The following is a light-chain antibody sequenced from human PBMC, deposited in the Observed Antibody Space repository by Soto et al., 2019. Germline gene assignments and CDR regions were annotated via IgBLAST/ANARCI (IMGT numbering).Light chain of an antibody. CDR1: QSISAS. CDR3: QQYDTNSRT. CDR2: DVS. V-gene: IGKV1-5*01. Sequence: DIQMTQSPSALSASVGDTVTITCRASQSISASLAWYQHKPGGAPKLLIYDVSSLESGVPSRFSGSGSGTEFSLTISSLQPDDFATYYCQQYDTNSRTFGQGTKVDIK. J-gene: IGKJ1*01.